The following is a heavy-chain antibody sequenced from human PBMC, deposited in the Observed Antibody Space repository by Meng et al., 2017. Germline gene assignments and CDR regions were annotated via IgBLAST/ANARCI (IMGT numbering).Heavy chain of an antibody. V-gene: IGHV4-4*02. CDR1: GGSISSSSW. CDR3: ASRATMVRGVPNWFDP. D-gene: IGHD3-10*01. CDR2: IYHSGST. Sequence: EGGPGLVKPSGTLSLTCAVSGGSISSSSWWSWVRQPPGKGLEWIGEIYHSGSTNYNPSLKSRVTISVDKSKNQFSLKLSSVTAADTAVYYCASRATMVRGVPNWFDPWGQGTLVTVSS. J-gene: IGHJ5*02.